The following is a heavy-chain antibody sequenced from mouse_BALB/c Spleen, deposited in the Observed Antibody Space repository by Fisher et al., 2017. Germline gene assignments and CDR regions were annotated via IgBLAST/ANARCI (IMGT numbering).Heavy chain of an antibody. CDR3: ARAASDY. D-gene: IGHD6-1*01. Sequence: RFTISRDNAKNNLYLQMSSLKSEDTAMYYCARAASDYWGQGTSVTVSS. V-gene: IGHV5-4*02. J-gene: IGHJ4*01.